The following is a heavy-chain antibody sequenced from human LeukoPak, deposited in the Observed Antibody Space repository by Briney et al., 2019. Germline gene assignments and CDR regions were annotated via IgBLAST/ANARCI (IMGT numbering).Heavy chain of an antibody. J-gene: IGHJ4*02. CDR3: ARGVDY. CDR2: IYYSGST. CDR1: GGSFSGYY. V-gene: IGHV4-59*01. Sequence: SETLSLTCAVYGGSFSGYYWSWIRQPPGKGLEWIGYIYYSGSTNYNPSLKSRVTISVDTSKNQFSLKLSSVTAADTAVYYYARGVDYWGQGTLVTVSS.